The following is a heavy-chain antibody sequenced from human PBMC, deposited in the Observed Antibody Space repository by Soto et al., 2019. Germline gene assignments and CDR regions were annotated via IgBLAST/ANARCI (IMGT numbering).Heavy chain of an antibody. CDR2: IYHSGST. V-gene: IGHV4-30-2*01. Sequence: SETLSLTCAVSGGSISSGGYSWSWIRQPPGKGLEWIGYIYHSGSTYYNPSLKSRVTISVDRSKNQFSLKLSSVTAADTAVYYCARGRNDYGDYDWINFDYWGQGTLVTVSS. J-gene: IGHJ4*02. D-gene: IGHD4-17*01. CDR1: GGSISSGGYS. CDR3: ARGRNDYGDYDWINFDY.